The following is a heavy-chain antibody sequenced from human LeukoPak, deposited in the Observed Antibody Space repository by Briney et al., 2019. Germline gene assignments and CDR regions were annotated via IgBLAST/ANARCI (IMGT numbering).Heavy chain of an antibody. D-gene: IGHD3-10*01. CDR3: AKDTFSESRYGVLDS. CDR1: GFTFSSYA. J-gene: IGHJ4*02. CDR2: ISGGGGIT. Sequence: GGSLRLSCAASGFTFSSYAMSWVRQAPGKGLERVSAISGGGGITYYADSVKGRFTISRDNSKNTLYLQMSSLRAEDTAVYYCAKDTFSESRYGVLDSWGQGTLVTVSS. V-gene: IGHV3-23*01.